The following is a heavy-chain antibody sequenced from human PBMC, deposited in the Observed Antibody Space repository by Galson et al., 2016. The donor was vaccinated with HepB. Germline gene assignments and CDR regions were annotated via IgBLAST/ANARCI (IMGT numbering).Heavy chain of an antibody. D-gene: IGHD6-19*01. V-gene: IGHV3-74*03. Sequence: SLRLSCAASGFTFSTYWMHWVRQAPGKGLVWVSRINSDGSIITYAESVKGRFTISRENVKNTLYLQMNSLRVEDTAVYYCARSIAVGSYYYYGMDVWGQGTTVTVSS. CDR1: GFTFSTYW. CDR2: INSDGSII. J-gene: IGHJ6*02. CDR3: ARSIAVGSYYYYGMDV.